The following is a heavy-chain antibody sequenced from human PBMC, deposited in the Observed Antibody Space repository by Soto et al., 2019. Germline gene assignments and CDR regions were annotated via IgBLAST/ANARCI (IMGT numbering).Heavy chain of an antibody. J-gene: IGHJ4*02. Sequence: GGSLRLSCAASGFSFDDAWMNWVRQAPGKGLEGVGRIKSNAAGGTTDYTAPMRGRFAISRDDSKNTVYLQMDRLKIEDTAVYYCVADVPGGSSPCFDYCCQGLLVTVSS. D-gene: IGHD2-8*02. CDR2: IKSNAAGGTT. CDR1: GFSFDDAW. CDR3: VADVPGGSSPCFDY. V-gene: IGHV3-15*01.